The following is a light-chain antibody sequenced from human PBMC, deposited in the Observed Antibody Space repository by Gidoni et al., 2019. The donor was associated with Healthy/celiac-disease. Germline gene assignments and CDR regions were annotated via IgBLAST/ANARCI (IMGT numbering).Light chain of an antibody. CDR1: QSVSSSY. CDR2: GAS. Sequence: IVLTQSPGTLSLSPGASATLSCRASQSVSSSYLAWYQQKPGQAPRLLIYGASSRATGIPDRFSGSGCGTDLTLTISRLEPEDFAFYYCQQYGSSPLTFGGGTKVEIK. CDR3: QQYGSSPLT. J-gene: IGKJ4*01. V-gene: IGKV3-20*01.